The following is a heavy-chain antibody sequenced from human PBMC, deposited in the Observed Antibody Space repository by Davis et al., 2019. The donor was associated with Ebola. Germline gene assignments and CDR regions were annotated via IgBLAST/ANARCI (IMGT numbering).Heavy chain of an antibody. J-gene: IGHJ4*02. V-gene: IGHV3-11*04. Sequence: GGSLRLSCAASGFTFSDYYMSWIRQAPGKGLEWVSYISSSGSTIYYADSVKGRFTISRDNAKNSLYLQMNSLRAGDTAVYYCAKSHCSGGSCPYYFDFWGQGTQVTVSS. CDR1: GFTFSDYY. CDR2: ISSSGSTI. D-gene: IGHD2-15*01. CDR3: AKSHCSGGSCPYYFDF.